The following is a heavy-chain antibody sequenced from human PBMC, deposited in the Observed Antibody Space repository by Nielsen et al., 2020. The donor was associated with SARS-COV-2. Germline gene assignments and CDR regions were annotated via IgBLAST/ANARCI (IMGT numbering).Heavy chain of an antibody. V-gene: IGHV3-30*02. CDR2: IRYDGSNK. CDR3: AKDEGE. CDR1: GFTFSSYG. J-gene: IGHJ4*02. D-gene: IGHD2-21*01. Sequence: GESLKISCAASGFTFSSYGMHWVRQAPGKGLEWVAFIRYDGSNKYYADSVKGRFTISRDNSKNTLYLQMNSLRAEDAAVYYCAKDEGEWGQGTLVTVSS.